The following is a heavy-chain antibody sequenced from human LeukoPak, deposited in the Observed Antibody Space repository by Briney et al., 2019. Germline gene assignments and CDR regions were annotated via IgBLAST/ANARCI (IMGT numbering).Heavy chain of an antibody. CDR3: ARHRGKYSPHDAFDI. Sequence: SETLSLTYTVSGGSISSSGYYWGCIRQPPGKGLEWIGSIYYSGSTYYNPSLKSRVTISVDTSKNQFSLKLSSVTAADTAVYYCARHRGKYSPHDAFDIWGQGTMVTVSS. V-gene: IGHV4-39*01. D-gene: IGHD5-18*01. CDR1: GGSISSSGYY. CDR2: IYYSGST. J-gene: IGHJ3*02.